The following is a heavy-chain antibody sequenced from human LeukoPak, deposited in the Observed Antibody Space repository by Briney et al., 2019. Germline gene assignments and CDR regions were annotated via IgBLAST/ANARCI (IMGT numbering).Heavy chain of an antibody. Sequence: ASVKVSCKASGYTFTSYDINWVRQATGQGLEWMGWMNPNSGNTGYAQKFQGRVTMTRNTSISTAYKELSSLRSEDTAVYYCARAGRIATNWFDPWGQGTLVTVSS. CDR2: MNPNSGNT. D-gene: IGHD6-13*01. V-gene: IGHV1-8*01. CDR3: ARAGRIATNWFDP. J-gene: IGHJ5*02. CDR1: GYTFTSYD.